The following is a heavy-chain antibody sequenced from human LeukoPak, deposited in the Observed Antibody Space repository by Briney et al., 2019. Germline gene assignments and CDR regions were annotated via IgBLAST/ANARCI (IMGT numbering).Heavy chain of an antibody. J-gene: IGHJ4*02. CDR3: ARGSGYFLDFDY. V-gene: IGHV3-23*01. D-gene: IGHD3-22*01. CDR2: ISGSGGST. Sequence: GGSLRLSCAASGFTLSSYAMSWVRQAPGKGLKWVSAISGSGGSTYYADSVKGRFTISRDSSKNTLYLQMNSLRAEDTAVYYCARGSGYFLDFDYWGQGTLVTVSS. CDR1: GFTLSSYA.